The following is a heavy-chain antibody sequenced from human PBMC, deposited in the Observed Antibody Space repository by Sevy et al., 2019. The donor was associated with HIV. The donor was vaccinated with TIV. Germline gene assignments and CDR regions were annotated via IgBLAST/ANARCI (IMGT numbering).Heavy chain of an antibody. V-gene: IGHV3-30*04. CDR2: MSFDGSNK. CDR1: GFIFSSYA. J-gene: IGHJ4*02. CDR3: ASDRIPDIVVVFTTFDY. D-gene: IGHD2-15*01. Sequence: GGSLRLSCAASGFIFSSYAMHWVRQAPGKGLEWVAVMSFDGSNKYYANSVKDRITISRNNSKKTLYLQMNSLRTEDTAVYYCASDRIPDIVVVFTTFDYWGQGTLVTVSS.